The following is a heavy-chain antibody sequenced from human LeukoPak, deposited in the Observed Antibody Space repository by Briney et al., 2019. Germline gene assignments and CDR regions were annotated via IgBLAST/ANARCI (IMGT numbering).Heavy chain of an antibody. CDR2: IKSDSSSI. V-gene: IGHV3-48*01. J-gene: IGHJ4*02. Sequence: PGGSLRLSCAASGFSLRDYSMNWVRQAPGKGLEWVAYIKSDSSSINYADSVKGRFTISRDNAKNSLYLQMNSLRAEDTAVYYCAPEKGYCSSTSCADYWGQGTLVTVSS. D-gene: IGHD2-2*01. CDR1: GFSLRDYS. CDR3: APEKGYCSSTSCADY.